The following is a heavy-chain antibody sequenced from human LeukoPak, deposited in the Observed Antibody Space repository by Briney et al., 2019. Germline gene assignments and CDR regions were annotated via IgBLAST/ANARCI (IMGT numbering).Heavy chain of an antibody. CDR1: GGSISSYY. CDR3: ARDRELGY. Sequence: PSETLSLTCTVSGGSISSYYWSWIRQPPGKGLEWIGWSYHRGSTSYDPSLKSRVAISVDTSKNQFSLKLSSVTAADTAVYYCARDRELGYWGQGTLVTVSS. CDR2: SYHRGST. V-gene: IGHV4-59*01. J-gene: IGHJ4*02. D-gene: IGHD1-1*01.